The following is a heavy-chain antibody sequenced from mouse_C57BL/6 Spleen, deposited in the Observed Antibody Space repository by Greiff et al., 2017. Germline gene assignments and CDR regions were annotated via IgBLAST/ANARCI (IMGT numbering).Heavy chain of an antibody. CDR3: ARQQAGRGDYFDY. CDR2: ISSGGSYT. V-gene: IGHV5-6*01. CDR1: GFTFSSYG. D-gene: IGHD4-1*01. J-gene: IGHJ2*01. Sequence: EVKLMESGGDLVKPGGSLKLSCAASGFTFSSYGMSWVRQTPDKRLEWVATISSGGSYTYYPDSVKGRFTISRDNAKNTLYLQMSSLKSEDTAMYYCARQQAGRGDYFDYWGQGTTLTVSS.